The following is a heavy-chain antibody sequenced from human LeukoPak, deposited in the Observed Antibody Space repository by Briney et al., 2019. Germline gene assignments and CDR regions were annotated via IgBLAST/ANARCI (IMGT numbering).Heavy chain of an antibody. V-gene: IGHV1-46*01. CDR3: ARGSPGGIAVAGGLDY. CDR2: INPSGGST. CDR1: GYTFTSYY. J-gene: IGHJ4*02. D-gene: IGHD6-19*01. Sequence: ASVKVSCKASGYTFTSYYMHWVRQDPGQGLEWMGTINPSGGSTSYAQKFQGRVTMTRDTSTSTVYMELSSLRSEDTAVYYCARGSPGGIAVAGGLDYWGQGTLVTVSS.